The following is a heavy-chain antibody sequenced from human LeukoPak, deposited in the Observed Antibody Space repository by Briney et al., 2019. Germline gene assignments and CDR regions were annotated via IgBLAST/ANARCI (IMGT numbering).Heavy chain of an antibody. J-gene: IGHJ4*02. CDR2: IYHSGST. CDR1: GGSISGGGYS. CDR3: AGGGLGDAFDY. V-gene: IGHV4-30-2*01. Sequence: TLSLTCAVSGGSISGGGYSWSWIRQPPGKGLEWIGYIYHSGSTYYNPSLKSRVTISVDRSKNQFSLKLSSVTAADAAVYYCAGGGLGDAFDYWGQGTLVTVSS.